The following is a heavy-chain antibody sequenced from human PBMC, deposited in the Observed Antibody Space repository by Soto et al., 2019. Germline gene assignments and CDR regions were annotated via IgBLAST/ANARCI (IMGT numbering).Heavy chain of an antibody. CDR1: GGSISSSSYY. CDR3: ASRLYSSGL. CDR2: IHYSGST. Sequence: SETLSLTCTVSGGSISSSSYYWGWIRQPPGKGLEWIGSIHYSGSTYYNPSLKSRVTISVDTSKNQFSLKLSSVTASDSALYYCASRLYSSGLWGQGTLVTVSS. D-gene: IGHD3-22*01. J-gene: IGHJ4*02. V-gene: IGHV4-39*01.